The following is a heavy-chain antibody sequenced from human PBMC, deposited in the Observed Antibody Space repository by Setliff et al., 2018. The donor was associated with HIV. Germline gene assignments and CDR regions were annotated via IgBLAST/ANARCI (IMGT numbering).Heavy chain of an antibody. CDR3: ARLSGGMVPNY. V-gene: IGHV4-38-2*02. CDR2: IYHTGNT. J-gene: IGHJ4*02. D-gene: IGHD3-10*01. CDR1: NYSISSGYY. Sequence: SETLSLTCTVSNYSISSGYYWGWLRQSPGKGLEWIGTIYHTGNTYYNPSLKSRVTISVDTSKNQFSLKLSSVTTADTAVYYCARLSGGMVPNYWGQGTLVTVS.